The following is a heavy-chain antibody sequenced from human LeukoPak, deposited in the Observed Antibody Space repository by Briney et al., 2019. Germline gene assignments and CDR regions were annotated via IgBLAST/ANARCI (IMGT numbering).Heavy chain of an antibody. CDR3: ARYSSGSLDY. CDR2: INSSGGST. CDR1: GYTFTGYY. Sequence: GASVKVSCKAPGYTFTGYYMHWVRQAPGQGLEWMGIINSSGGSTSYAQKFQDRVTMTRDTSTSTVYMELSSLRSDDTAVYYCARYSSGSLDYWGQGTLVTVSS. V-gene: IGHV1-46*01. J-gene: IGHJ4*02. D-gene: IGHD6-19*01.